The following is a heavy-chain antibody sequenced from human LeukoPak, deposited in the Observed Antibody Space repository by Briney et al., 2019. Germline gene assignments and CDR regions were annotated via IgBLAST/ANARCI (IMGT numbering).Heavy chain of an antibody. Sequence: PSETLSLTCTVSGGPISSSSYYWGWIRQPPGKGLEWIGSIYYSGSTYYNPSLKSRVTISVDTSKNQFSLKLSSVTAADTAVYYCARQRGVTTHFDYWGQGTLVTVSS. CDR1: GGPISSSSYY. CDR2: IYYSGST. V-gene: IGHV4-39*01. J-gene: IGHJ4*02. D-gene: IGHD4-17*01. CDR3: ARQRGVTTHFDY.